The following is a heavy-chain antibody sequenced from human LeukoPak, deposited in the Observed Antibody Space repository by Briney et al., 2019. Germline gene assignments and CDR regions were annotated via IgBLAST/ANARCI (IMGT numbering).Heavy chain of an antibody. CDR2: INPDSGDS. V-gene: IGHV1-2*02. CDR1: GYTFTGYY. J-gene: IGHJ4*02. Sequence: ASVKASCKPSGYTFTGYYIHWVRQAPGQGLEWMAWINPDSGDSYSAPHFQGRFTMPRDTSITTAAMEVRWLSSGDTAVYYCAAGVATAFIYWGQGALVAVSS. D-gene: IGHD5-12*01. CDR3: AAGVATAFIY.